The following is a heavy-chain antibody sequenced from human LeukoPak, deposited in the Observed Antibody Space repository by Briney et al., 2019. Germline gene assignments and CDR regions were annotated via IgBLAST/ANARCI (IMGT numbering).Heavy chain of an antibody. Sequence: GGSLRLSCAASGFTFSSYAMSWVRQAPGKGLEWVSAFSGSGGSTYYADSVKGRFTISRDNSKNTLYLQMNSLRAEDTAVYYCAKDSDRIVVVTAIAYWGQGTLVTVSS. D-gene: IGHD2-21*02. CDR3: AKDSDRIVVVTAIAY. CDR1: GFTFSSYA. CDR2: FSGSGGST. J-gene: IGHJ4*02. V-gene: IGHV3-23*01.